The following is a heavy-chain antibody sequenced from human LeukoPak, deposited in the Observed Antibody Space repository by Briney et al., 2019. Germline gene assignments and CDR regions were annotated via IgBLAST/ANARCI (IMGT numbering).Heavy chain of an antibody. CDR3: ARTPTDYGDLYFDY. Sequence: ASVKVSCKASGGTFSSYAISWVRQAPGQGLEWMGRIIPIFGTANYAQKFQGRVTITTDESTSTAYMELSSLRSEDTAVYYCARTPTDYGDLYFDYWGQGTLVTVSS. V-gene: IGHV1-69*05. CDR2: IIPIFGTA. J-gene: IGHJ4*02. CDR1: GGTFSSYA. D-gene: IGHD4-17*01.